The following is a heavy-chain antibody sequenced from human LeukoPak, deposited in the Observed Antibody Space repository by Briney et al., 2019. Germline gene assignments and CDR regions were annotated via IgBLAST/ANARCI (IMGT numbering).Heavy chain of an antibody. Sequence: ASVKVSCKSSGYTFSSYDINWVRQATGQGLEWMGWMNPTTGNTGYAQKFQGRITMTRDTSINTAYMEISSLRSEDTAVYYCARLSETPAYYDTHVYYYLGYGGQGTLVTVSS. J-gene: IGHJ4*02. V-gene: IGHV1-8*01. CDR1: GYTFSSYD. CDR3: ARLSETPAYYDTHVYYYLGY. D-gene: IGHD3-22*01. CDR2: MNPTTGNT.